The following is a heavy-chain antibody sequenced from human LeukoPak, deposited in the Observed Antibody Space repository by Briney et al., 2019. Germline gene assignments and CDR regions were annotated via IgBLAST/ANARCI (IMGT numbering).Heavy chain of an antibody. Sequence: GESLKISCKGSGYSFTSYWIGWVRQMPGKGLEWMGIIYPGDSDTRYSPPFQGQVTISADKSISTAYLQWSSLKASDTAVYYCARRRDERGYKDIFDIWGQGTMVTVSS. CDR3: ARRRDERGYKDIFDI. J-gene: IGHJ3*02. D-gene: IGHD5-18*01. CDR1: GYSFTSYW. CDR2: IYPGDSDT. V-gene: IGHV5-51*01.